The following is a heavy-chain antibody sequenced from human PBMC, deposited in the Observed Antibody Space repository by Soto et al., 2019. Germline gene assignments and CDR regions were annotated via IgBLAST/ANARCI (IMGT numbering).Heavy chain of an antibody. V-gene: IGHV3-9*01. CDR1: GFTFEKSA. Sequence: PGGSLRLSCAASGFTFEKSAMHWVRQAPGRGLEWVSGISWNSASIGYADSVQGRFIISRDNAKNSLYLQMNSLRAEDTAFYYCAKDHDEDFGYDLDYFDYWGQGTLVTVSS. CDR2: ISWNSASI. J-gene: IGHJ4*02. D-gene: IGHD5-12*01. CDR3: AKDHDEDFGYDLDYFDY.